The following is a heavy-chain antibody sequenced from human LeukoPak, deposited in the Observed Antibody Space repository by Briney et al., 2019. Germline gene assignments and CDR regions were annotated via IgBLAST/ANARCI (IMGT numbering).Heavy chain of an antibody. V-gene: IGHV3-23*01. Sequence: GGSLRLSCAASVFTFSSYAMRWVRQAPGKGLEWVSGISGSGGRAYYADSVKGRFTISRDNSKKTLYLQMNSLRAEDTAVYYCAKKGGSLDYYYMDVWGQGTTVTVSS. D-gene: IGHD3-16*01. CDR3: AKKGGSLDYYYMDV. CDR1: VFTFSSYA. CDR2: ISGSGGRA. J-gene: IGHJ6*02.